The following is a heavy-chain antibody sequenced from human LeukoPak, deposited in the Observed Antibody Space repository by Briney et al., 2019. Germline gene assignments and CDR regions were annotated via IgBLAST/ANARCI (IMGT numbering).Heavy chain of an antibody. V-gene: IGHV1-2*02. CDR1: GYTFTGYY. CDR2: INPNSGGT. J-gene: IGHJ5*02. Sequence: ASVKVSCKASGYTFTGYYMHWVRQAPGQGLEWMGWINPNSGGTNYAQKFQGRVTMTRDTSKNQFSLKLSSVTAADTAVYYCARLIAAAVSPWFDPWGQGTLVTVSS. CDR3: ARLIAAAVSPWFDP. D-gene: IGHD6-13*01.